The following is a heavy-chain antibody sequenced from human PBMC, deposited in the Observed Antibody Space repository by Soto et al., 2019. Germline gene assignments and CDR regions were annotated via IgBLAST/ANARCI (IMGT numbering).Heavy chain of an antibody. CDR1: GFTFSTYT. Sequence: GGSLRLSCAASGFTFSTYTINWVRQAPGKGLEWVASISSSSRDIFYAYSVKARFTISRDNAKSSVDLQMNSLRVGDTAIYYSAGGSSGGDGIDVCGKGHTVAVSS. J-gene: IGHJ6*04. V-gene: IGHV3-21*01. CDR3: AGGSSGGDGIDV. D-gene: IGHD3-10*01. CDR2: ISSSSRDI.